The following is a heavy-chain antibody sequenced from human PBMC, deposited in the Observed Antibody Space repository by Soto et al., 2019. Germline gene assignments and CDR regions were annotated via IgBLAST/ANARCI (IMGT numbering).Heavy chain of an antibody. CDR2: ISYSGRT. V-gene: IGHV4-39*01. CDR3: ARRRASDYGGNHHPYYFDR. Sequence: PSETLSLTCTVSGASISTDNYFWGWIRQSPRRGLELIGSISYSGRTYDNPSLQSRVTISIDASKNQFSLKLTSVTTADTAVYYCARRRASDYGGNHHPYYFDRWGQGALVTVSS. CDR1: GASISTDNYF. D-gene: IGHD4-17*01. J-gene: IGHJ4*02.